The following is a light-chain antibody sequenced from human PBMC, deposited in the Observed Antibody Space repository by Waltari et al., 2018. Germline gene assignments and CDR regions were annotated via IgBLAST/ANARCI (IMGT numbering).Light chain of an antibody. CDR3: LQHNSYSYT. V-gene: IGKV1-17*01. CDR1: QGIGNA. CDR2: GAS. Sequence: DIQMTQSPSSLSASVGDRVTIICRASQGIGNALGWFQQKPGRAPKRLIYGASTLQSGVPSRFSGSGSGTEFTLTISSLQPEDFATYYCLQHNSYSYTFGQGTKLDIK. J-gene: IGKJ2*01.